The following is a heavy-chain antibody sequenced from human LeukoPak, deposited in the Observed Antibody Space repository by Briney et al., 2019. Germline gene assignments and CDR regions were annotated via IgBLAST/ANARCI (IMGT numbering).Heavy chain of an antibody. D-gene: IGHD3-16*01. CDR1: GFTVITND. CDR2: LYSDGNT. V-gene: IGHV3-53*01. CDR3: ARGVEPLAAYTLAY. Sequence: GGSLRLSCAASGFTVITNDMTWVRQAPGKGLEWVSVLYSDGNTKYADSVQGRFTISRDNSKNTLYLEMNSLSPDDTAVYHCARGVEPLAAYTLAYWGQGTLVTVSS. J-gene: IGHJ4*02.